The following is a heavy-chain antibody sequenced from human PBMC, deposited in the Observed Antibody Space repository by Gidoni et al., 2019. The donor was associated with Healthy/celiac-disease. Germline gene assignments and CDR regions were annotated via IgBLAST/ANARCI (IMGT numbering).Heavy chain of an antibody. D-gene: IGHD3-22*01. V-gene: IGHV4-61*02. CDR3: ARDMGSSGYLLDYYYGMDV. CDR2: IYTSGST. CDR1: GGSIRRGSYY. J-gene: IGHJ6*02. Sequence: QVQLQESGPGLVKPSQTLSLTCTVPGGSIRRGSYYLRWIRQPAGKGLEWIGRIYTSGSTNYNPSLKSRVTISVDTSKNQFSLKLSSVTAADTAVYYCARDMGSSGYLLDYYYGMDVWGQGTTVTVSS.